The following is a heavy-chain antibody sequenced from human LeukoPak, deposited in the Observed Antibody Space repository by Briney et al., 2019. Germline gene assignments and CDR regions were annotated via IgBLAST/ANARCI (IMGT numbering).Heavy chain of an antibody. J-gene: IGHJ4*02. CDR3: ARESGAARDFDY. CDR1: GFTFSSYG. Sequence: PGRSLRLSCAASGFTFSSYGVHWVRQAPGKGLEWVAVIWYDGSNKYYADSVKGRFTISRDNSKNTLYLQMNSPRAEDTAVYYCARESGAARDFDYWGQGTLVTVSS. CDR2: IWYDGSNK. D-gene: IGHD6-6*01. V-gene: IGHV3-33*01.